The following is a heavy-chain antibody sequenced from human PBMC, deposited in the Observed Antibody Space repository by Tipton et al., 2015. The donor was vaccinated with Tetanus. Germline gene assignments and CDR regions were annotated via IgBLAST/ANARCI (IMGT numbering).Heavy chain of an antibody. CDR1: GFTFSSYS. J-gene: IGHJ4*02. Sequence: SLRLSCAASGFTFSSYSMNWVRQAPGKGLEWVSYISSSSSTIYYADSVKGRFTISRDNAKNSLYLQMNSLRDEDTGVYYCARDLAFCGGDCYGGDFWGQGTLVTVSS. D-gene: IGHD2-21*02. CDR2: ISSSSSTI. V-gene: IGHV3-48*02. CDR3: ARDLAFCGGDCYGGDF.